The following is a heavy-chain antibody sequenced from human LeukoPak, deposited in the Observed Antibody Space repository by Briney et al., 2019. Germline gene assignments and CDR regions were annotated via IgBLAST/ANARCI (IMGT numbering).Heavy chain of an antibody. J-gene: IGHJ4*02. CDR2: INPNSGGT. CDR3: ARAEEYYYGSGSYYSLPL. V-gene: IGHV1-2*02. D-gene: IGHD3-10*01. Sequence: ASVKVSCKASGYTFTEYYMHWVRQAPGQGLEWMGWINPNSGGTNYAQKFQGRVTMTRDTSISTAYMELSRLRSDDTAVYYCARAEEYYYGSGSYYSLPLWGQGTLVTVSS. CDR1: GYTFTEYY.